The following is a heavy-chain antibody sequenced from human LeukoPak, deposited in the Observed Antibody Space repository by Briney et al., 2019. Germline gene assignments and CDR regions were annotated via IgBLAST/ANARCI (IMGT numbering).Heavy chain of an antibody. Sequence: GGSLRLSCAASGFTFSNYVMHWVRQAPGKGLEWVTIISYDGSNKYYADSVKGRFTISRDNSKNTLYLQMNSLRAEVTAVYYCARDRPTVTTPYYFDYWGQGTLVTVSS. CDR2: ISYDGSNK. D-gene: IGHD4-17*01. CDR1: GFTFSNYV. J-gene: IGHJ4*02. CDR3: ARDRPTVTTPYYFDY. V-gene: IGHV3-30-3*01.